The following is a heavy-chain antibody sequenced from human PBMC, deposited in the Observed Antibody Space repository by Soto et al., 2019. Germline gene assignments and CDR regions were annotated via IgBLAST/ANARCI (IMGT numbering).Heavy chain of an antibody. Sequence: SETLSLTCIVSGDSINSTRYYWGWIRQPPGQGLEWIASIYFSGSTYNNPSLKSRLTVSVDTSKSQFSLKLSSVTAADTALYYCARQRIVAAGTFADYWGQGSLVTVSS. D-gene: IGHD6-13*01. V-gene: IGHV4-39*01. CDR3: ARQRIVAAGTFADY. CDR2: IYFSGST. CDR1: GDSINSTRYY. J-gene: IGHJ4*02.